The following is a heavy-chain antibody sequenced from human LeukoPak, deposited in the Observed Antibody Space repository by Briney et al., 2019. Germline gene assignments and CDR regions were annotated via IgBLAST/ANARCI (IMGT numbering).Heavy chain of an antibody. Sequence: GGSLRLSCAASGFTFSSYAMSWVRQAPGKGLEWVSGISGSGGTTYHADSVKGRFTISRDNSKNTLYLQMNSLRAEDTAVYYCAKDGRYCSGGSCYSGDFSYYMDVWDKGTKVTVSS. CDR3: AKDGRYCSGGSCYSGDFSYYMDV. CDR1: GFTFSSYA. V-gene: IGHV3-23*01. D-gene: IGHD2-15*01. CDR2: ISGSGGTT. J-gene: IGHJ6*03.